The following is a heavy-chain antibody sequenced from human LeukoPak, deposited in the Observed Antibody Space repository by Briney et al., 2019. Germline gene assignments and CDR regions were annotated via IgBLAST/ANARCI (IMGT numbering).Heavy chain of an antibody. CDR2: ISSSSYI. V-gene: IGHV3-21*03. Sequence: GGSLRLSCAASGFTLSSYSMNWVRQAPGKGLEWVSSISSSSYIQYADSVKGRFTISRDNAANSPYLQMNSLTAEDTAVYYCTTDLLLWFGELPDMGWGQGTLVTVSS. CDR3: TTDLLLWFGELPDMG. CDR1: GFTLSSYS. D-gene: IGHD3-10*01. J-gene: IGHJ4*02.